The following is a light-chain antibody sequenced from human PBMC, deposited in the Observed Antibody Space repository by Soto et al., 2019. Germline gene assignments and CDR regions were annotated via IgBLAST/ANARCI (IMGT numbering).Light chain of an antibody. J-gene: IGKJ1*01. V-gene: IGKV1-33*01. CDR1: QDISNY. CDR2: DAS. Sequence: DIQMTQSPSSLSASVGDRVTITCQASQDISNYLNWYQQKPGKAPKLLIYDASNLETGVPSRFSGSGSGTEFTLTISSLQPDDFATYYCQQYNSYRAFGQGTKVDIK. CDR3: QQYNSYRA.